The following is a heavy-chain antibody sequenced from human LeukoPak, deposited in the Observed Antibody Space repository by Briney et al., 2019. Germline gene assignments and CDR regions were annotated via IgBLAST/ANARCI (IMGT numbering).Heavy chain of an antibody. D-gene: IGHD3-3*01. CDR3: ARESDFWSGSLDY. CDR2: IYTSGST. CDR1: GGSISSYY. Sequence: PSETLSLTCTVSGGSISSYYWSWLRQPAGKGLEWIGRIYTSGSTNYNPSLKSRVTISVDTSKNQFSLKLSSVTAADTAVYYCARESDFWSGSLDYWGQGTLVTVSS. J-gene: IGHJ4*02. V-gene: IGHV4-4*07.